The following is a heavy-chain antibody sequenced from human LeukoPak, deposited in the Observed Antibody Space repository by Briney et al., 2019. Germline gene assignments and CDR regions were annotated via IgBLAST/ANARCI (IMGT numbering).Heavy chain of an antibody. V-gene: IGHV3-7*01. J-gene: IGHJ3*02. D-gene: IGHD2-2*01. CDR2: IKQDGSEK. CDR1: GFTFSSYW. CDR3: ARSTRALVPTADDAFDI. Sequence: GGSLRLSCAASGFTFSSYWMSWVRQAPGKGLEWVANIKQDGSEKYYVDSVKGRFTISRDNAKNSLYLQMNSLRAEDTAVYYCARSTRALVPTADDAFDIWGQGTMVTVSS.